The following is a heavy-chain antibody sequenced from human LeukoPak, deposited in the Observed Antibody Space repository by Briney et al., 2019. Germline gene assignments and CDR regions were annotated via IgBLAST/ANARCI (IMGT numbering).Heavy chain of an antibody. V-gene: IGHV3-21*01. CDR1: GFTFSSYS. Sequence: PGGSLRLSCAASGFTFSSYSMNWVRQAPGKGLEWVSSISSSSSYIYYADSVKGRFTISRDNAKNSLYLQMNSLRAEDTAVYYCARGSGLVFPGQNFDYWGQGTLVTVSS. D-gene: IGHD2-15*01. J-gene: IGHJ4*02. CDR2: ISSSSSYI. CDR3: ARGSGLVFPGQNFDY.